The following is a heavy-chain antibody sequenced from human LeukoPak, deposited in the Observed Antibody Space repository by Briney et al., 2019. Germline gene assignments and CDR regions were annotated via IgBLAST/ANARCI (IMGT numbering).Heavy chain of an antibody. V-gene: IGHV3-23*01. CDR3: ARDGYSGSYYRLYYFFMDV. CDR2: ISGSGDNM. Sequence: GGSLRLSCQDSKFTFNNYAMTWVRQAPGNGLEWVSSISGSGDNMDYADSVKGRFTISRDNSENTLYLQMNSLRGEDTAVYYCARDGYSGSYYRLYYFFMDVWGKGTTVTVSS. D-gene: IGHD1-26*01. J-gene: IGHJ6*03. CDR1: KFTFNNYA.